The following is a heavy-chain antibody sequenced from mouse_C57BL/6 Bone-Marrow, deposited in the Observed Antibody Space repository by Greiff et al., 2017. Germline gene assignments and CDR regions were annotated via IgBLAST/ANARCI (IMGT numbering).Heavy chain of an antibody. J-gene: IGHJ3*01. Sequence: VQLQQSGAELVRPGASVTLSCKASGFTFTDSEMHWVKQTPVHGLEWIGAIDPETGGTAYNQKLKGKAIVTDNESASTAYMELRSLTSENSAVYYCTRSDDGYYGFAYWGQGTLVTVSA. D-gene: IGHD2-3*01. CDR3: TRSDDGYYGFAY. V-gene: IGHV1-15*01. CDR1: GFTFTDSE. CDR2: IDPETGGT.